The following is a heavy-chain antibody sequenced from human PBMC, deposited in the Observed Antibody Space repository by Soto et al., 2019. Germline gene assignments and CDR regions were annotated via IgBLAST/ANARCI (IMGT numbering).Heavy chain of an antibody. V-gene: IGHV3-43*01. D-gene: IGHD6-19*01. CDR2: ISWDVGST. CDR1: GLTFDDYT. Sequence: GGSLRLSCAASGLTFDDYTMHWVRQAPGKGLEWVSLISWDVGSTYYADFLKGRFTISRDNSKNSLFLQLNSLITEDTAFFYCAKDMGIAVAGNYYYYGMDVWGQGTTVTVSS. CDR3: AKDMGIAVAGNYYYYGMDV. J-gene: IGHJ6*02.